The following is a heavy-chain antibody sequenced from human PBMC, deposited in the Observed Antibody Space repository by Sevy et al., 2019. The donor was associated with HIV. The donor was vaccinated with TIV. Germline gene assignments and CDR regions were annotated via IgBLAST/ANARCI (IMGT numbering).Heavy chain of an antibody. J-gene: IGHJ4*02. V-gene: IGHV3-30*18. CDR3: AKETQSLVWRATSYFDY. Sequence: SCAASGFTFNTYGLHWVRQAPGKGLEWVAVISYDGSNKYYADSVKGRFTISRDNAKNTLYLQLNSLRDEDTAVYYCAKETQSLVWRATSYFDYWGQGTLVTVSS. D-gene: IGHD1-26*01. CDR2: ISYDGSNK. CDR1: GFTFNTYG.